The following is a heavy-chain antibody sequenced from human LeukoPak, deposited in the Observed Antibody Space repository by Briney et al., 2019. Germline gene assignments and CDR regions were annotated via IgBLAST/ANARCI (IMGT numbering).Heavy chain of an antibody. CDR3: ARDREQGPKRHDAFDI. J-gene: IGHJ3*02. V-gene: IGHV4-4*07. CDR2: IYTSGST. CDR1: GGSISSYY. Sequence: PSETLSLTCTVSGGSISSYYWSWIRQPAGKGLEWIGRIYTSGSTNYNPSLKSRVTMSVDTSKNQFPLKLSSVTAADTAVYYCARDREQGPKRHDAFDIWGQGTMVTVSS. D-gene: IGHD6-19*01.